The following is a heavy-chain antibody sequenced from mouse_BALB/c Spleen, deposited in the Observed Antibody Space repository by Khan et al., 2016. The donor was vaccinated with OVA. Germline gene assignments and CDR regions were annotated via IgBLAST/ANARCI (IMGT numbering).Heavy chain of an antibody. CDR3: ARAYGTSLGYYAMDY. V-gene: IGHV2-6-4*01. J-gene: IGHJ4*01. Sequence: QVQLKESGPGLVAPSQSLSITCTVSGFSLSRYNIHWVRQPPGKGLEWLGMIWGGGSTDYNSPLKSRLSISKDNSKSQVFLKMNSLQTDDTAMYYGARAYGTSLGYYAMDYWGQGTSVTVSS. CDR2: IWGGGST. D-gene: IGHD1-1*01. CDR1: GFSLSRYN.